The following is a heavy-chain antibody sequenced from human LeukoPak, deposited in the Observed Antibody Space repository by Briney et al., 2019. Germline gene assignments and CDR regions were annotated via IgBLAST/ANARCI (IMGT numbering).Heavy chain of an antibody. D-gene: IGHD6-13*01. J-gene: IGHJ4*02. CDR1: GGSISRYY. CDR2: IYYSGST. V-gene: IGHV4-59*01. CDR3: ARGGIGAAGPVGY. Sequence: PSETLSLTCTVSGGSISRYYWSWIRQPPGKRLEWIGYIYYSGSTNCNPSLKSRVTISVDTSKNQFSLKLSSVTAADTAVYYCARGGIGAAGPVGYWGQGTLVTVSS.